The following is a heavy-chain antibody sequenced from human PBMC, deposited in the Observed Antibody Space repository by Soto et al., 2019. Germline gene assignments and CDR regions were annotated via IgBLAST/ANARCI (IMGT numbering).Heavy chain of an antibody. CDR1: CETFTSYG. Sequence: VXSVEFSFKASCETFTSYGISWVRQAPGQGLEWMGWISAYNGNTNYAQKLQGRVTMTTDTSTSTAYMELRSLRSDDTAVYYCARRGYDFWSGYFDYWGQGTLVSVS. J-gene: IGHJ4*02. CDR3: ARRGYDFWSGYFDY. V-gene: IGHV1-18*04. CDR2: ISAYNGNT. D-gene: IGHD3-3*01.